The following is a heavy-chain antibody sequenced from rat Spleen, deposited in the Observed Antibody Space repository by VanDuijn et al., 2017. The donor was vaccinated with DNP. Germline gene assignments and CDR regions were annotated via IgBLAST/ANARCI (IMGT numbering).Heavy chain of an antibody. CDR1: GFNFNDYW. J-gene: IGHJ4*01. CDR2: ISYNGGTP. Sequence: EVQLVESGGGLVQPGRSLKLSCAASGFNFNDYWMGWVRQAPAKGLEWVATISYNGGTPYYRDSVKGRFTISRDNAKTSLYLQMDSLRSEDTATYYCARHRTIMPYYYAMDAWGQGASVTVSS. V-gene: IGHV5-29*01. D-gene: IGHD1-12*01. CDR3: ARHRTIMPYYYAMDA.